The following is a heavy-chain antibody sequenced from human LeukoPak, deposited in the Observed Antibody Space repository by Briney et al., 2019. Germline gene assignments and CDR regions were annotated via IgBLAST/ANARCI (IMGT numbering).Heavy chain of an antibody. J-gene: IGHJ4*02. Sequence: GGSLRLSCAASGFTFSNYWISWVRQAPGKGLEWVANIDQDGSAKYYVDSVKGRFTISRDNAKNSLYLQMNSLRTEDTAVYYCAREGQLAYWGQGTLVTVSS. CDR2: IDQDGSAK. V-gene: IGHV3-7*01. D-gene: IGHD6-6*01. CDR3: AREGQLAY. CDR1: GFTFSNYW.